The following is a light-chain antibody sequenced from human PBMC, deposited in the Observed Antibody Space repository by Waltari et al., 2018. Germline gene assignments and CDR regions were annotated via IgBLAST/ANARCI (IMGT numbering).Light chain of an antibody. CDR2: GAS. J-gene: IGKJ1*01. CDR1: QSVSSGY. V-gene: IGKV3-20*01. Sequence: EIVLTQSPGTLSLSPGDRATLSCRASQSVSSGYLAWYQQKPGQAPRLLIYGASSRATGIPDRFSGSGSGTDFTLTISRLEPEDFAVYYCQQYGGSPWTFGQGTRWISN. CDR3: QQYGGSPWT.